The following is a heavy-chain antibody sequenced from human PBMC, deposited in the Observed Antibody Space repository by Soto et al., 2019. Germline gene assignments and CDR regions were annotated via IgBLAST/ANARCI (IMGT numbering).Heavy chain of an antibody. CDR1: GFNFKKFA. J-gene: IGHJ4*02. V-gene: IGHV3-23*01. CDR2: ISCCGGST. Sequence: GGSLRLSCVACGFNFKKFAMSWFRQAPGEGLEWVSGISCCGGSTSYADSVKGRFSIARDDSTNTLSLQMNNLRVEDTAQYYCAKADGEQWLLPHLDKWGQGPLVTVSS. D-gene: IGHD6-19*01. CDR3: AKADGEQWLLPHLDK.